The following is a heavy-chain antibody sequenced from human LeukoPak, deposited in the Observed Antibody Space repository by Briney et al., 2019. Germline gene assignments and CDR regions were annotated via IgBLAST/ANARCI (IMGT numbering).Heavy chain of an antibody. CDR1: GGTFSSYT. J-gene: IGHJ4*02. V-gene: IGHV1-69*02. Sequence: SVKVSCKASGGTFSSYTISWVRQAPGQGLEWMGRIIPILGIANYAQKFQGRVTITADKSTSTAYMELSSLRSEDTAVYYCARVEEGGIAAATWGQGTPVTVSS. CDR3: ARVEEGGIAAAT. CDR2: IIPILGIA. D-gene: IGHD6-13*01.